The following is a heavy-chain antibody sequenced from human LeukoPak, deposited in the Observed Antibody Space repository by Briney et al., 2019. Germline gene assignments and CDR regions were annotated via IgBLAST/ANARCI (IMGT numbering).Heavy chain of an antibody. CDR1: GFTFSSYA. CDR3: AKALEGQQLYYYYGMDV. J-gene: IGHJ6*02. Sequence: GGSLRLSCAASGFTFSSYAMSWVRQAPGKGLEWVSAISGSGGSTYYADSVKGRFTISRDNSKNTLYLQMNSLRAEDTAVYYCAKALEGQQLYYYYGMDVWGQGTTVTVSS. CDR2: ISGSGGST. D-gene: IGHD6-13*01. V-gene: IGHV3-23*01.